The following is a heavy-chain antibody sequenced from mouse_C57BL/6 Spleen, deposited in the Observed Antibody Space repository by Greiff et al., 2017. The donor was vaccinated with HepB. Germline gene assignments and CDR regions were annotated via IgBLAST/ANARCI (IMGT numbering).Heavy chain of an antibody. CDR1: GYSITSGYY. J-gene: IGHJ2*01. D-gene: IGHD2-3*01. V-gene: IGHV3-6*01. CDR3: ATIYDGYYFDY. Sequence: EVQLQESGPGLVKPSQSLSLTCSVTGYSITSGYYWNWIRQFPGNKLEWMGYISYDGSNNYNPSLKNRISITRDPSKNQFFLKLNSVTTEDTATYYCATIYDGYYFDYWGQGTTLTVSS. CDR2: ISYDGSN.